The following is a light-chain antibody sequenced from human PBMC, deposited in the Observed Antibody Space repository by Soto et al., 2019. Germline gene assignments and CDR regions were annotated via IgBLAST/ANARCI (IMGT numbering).Light chain of an antibody. CDR2: GAS. Sequence: EIVLTQSPGTLSLSPGERATLSCRASQSVSSNYLAWYQQKPGQAPRPLIYGASSRATGIPDRFSGSGAGTDFTLTISRLESLVFAVYYCQQYGSSPCTF. CDR3: QQYGSSPCT. V-gene: IGKV3-20*01. J-gene: IGKJ5*01. CDR1: QSVSSNY.